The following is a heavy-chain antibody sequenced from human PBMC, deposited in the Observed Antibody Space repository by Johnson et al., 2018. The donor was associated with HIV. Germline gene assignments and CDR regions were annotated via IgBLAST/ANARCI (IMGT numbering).Heavy chain of an antibody. CDR2: IKQDGSEK. D-gene: IGHD4-17*01. V-gene: IGHV3-7*03. Sequence: VLLVESGGGLVQPGGSLRLSCAASGFTFSSYWMSWVRQAPGKGLEWVANIKQDGSEKYYVDSVKGRFTISRDNAKNSLYLQMNSLRAEDTAVYYCARGEYDYGDYVDAFDIWGQGTMVTVSS. CDR1: GFTFSSYW. J-gene: IGHJ3*02. CDR3: ARGEYDYGDYVDAFDI.